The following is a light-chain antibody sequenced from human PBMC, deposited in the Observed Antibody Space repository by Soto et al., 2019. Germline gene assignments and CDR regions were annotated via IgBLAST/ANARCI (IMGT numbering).Light chain of an antibody. V-gene: IGKV3-20*01. CDR2: GAS. J-gene: IGKJ1*01. CDR3: QQYGGSPRT. CDR1: ESVSSNY. Sequence: EIVLTQSPGTLSLSPGERATLSCRAGESVSSNYLAWYQQKPGQAPRLHIYGASTRATGVPDRFSGSGSGTDFTLSISRLEPEDFAVYYCQQYGGSPRTFGQGTKVEIK.